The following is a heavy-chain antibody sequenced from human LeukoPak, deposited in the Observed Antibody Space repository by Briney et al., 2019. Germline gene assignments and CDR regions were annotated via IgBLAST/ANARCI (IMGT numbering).Heavy chain of an antibody. D-gene: IGHD3-16*01. V-gene: IGHV3-23*01. CDR1: GFIFTSYA. J-gene: IGHJ4*02. Sequence: TGGSLRLSCAASGFIFTSYAMSWVRQAPGKGLEWLSVVSSSGGSTYYADSVKGRFTISRDNSKNTLYLQMKSLRAEDTAVYYCAKGRLRLIDYWGQGTLVNVSS. CDR3: AKGRLRLIDY. CDR2: VSSSGGST.